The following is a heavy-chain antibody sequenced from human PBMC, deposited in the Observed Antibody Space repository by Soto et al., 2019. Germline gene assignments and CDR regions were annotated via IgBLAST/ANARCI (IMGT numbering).Heavy chain of an antibody. V-gene: IGHV3-30*18. CDR1: GFIFSSYG. CDR2: ISYDGSNK. D-gene: IGHD3-22*01. J-gene: IGHJ5*02. Sequence: QVPLVESGGGVVQPGRSLRLSCAASGFIFSSYGMHWVRQAPGKGLEWVAVISYDGSNKYYADSVKGRFTISRDNSKNTLYLQMNSLRAEDTAVYYCAKDPYYYDSSGYLTWGQGTLVTVSS. CDR3: AKDPYYYDSSGYLT.